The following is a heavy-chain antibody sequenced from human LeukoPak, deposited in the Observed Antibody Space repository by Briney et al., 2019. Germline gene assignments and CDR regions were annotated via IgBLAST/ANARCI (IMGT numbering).Heavy chain of an antibody. J-gene: IGHJ6*03. CDR1: GFTFSSYD. CDR3: ARATPDQYYDFWSGYWTRPNYYYMDV. CDR2: IGTAGDT. V-gene: IGHV3-13*01. D-gene: IGHD3-3*01. Sequence: GPLRLSCAASGFTFSSYDMHWVRQATGKGLEWVSAIGTAGDTYYPGSVKGRFTISRENAKNSLYLQMNSLRAGDTAVYYCARATPDQYYDFWSGYWTRPNYYYMDVWGKGTTVTVSS.